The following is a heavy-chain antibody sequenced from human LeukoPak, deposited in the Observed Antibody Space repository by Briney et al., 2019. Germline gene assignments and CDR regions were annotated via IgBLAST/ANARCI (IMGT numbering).Heavy chain of an antibody. D-gene: IGHD2-21*02. CDR3: AGDERNTCRAADCYYFDY. V-gene: IGHV1-18*01. J-gene: IGHJ4*02. Sequence: ASVKVSCKASGYAFSTYGISWVRQAPGQGLEWMGWISPYNDDTNSAPKLQGRITMTTDISASTAYMELRSLRSDDTAVYYCAGDERNTCRAADCYYFDYWGQGTLVTVSS. CDR2: ISPYNDDT. CDR1: GYAFSTYG.